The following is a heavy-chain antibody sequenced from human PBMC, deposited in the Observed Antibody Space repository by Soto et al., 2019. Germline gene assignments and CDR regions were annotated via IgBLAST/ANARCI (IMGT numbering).Heavy chain of an antibody. CDR3: ARQARGTTWSDFDY. CDR1: GGSISSRDYY. J-gene: IGHJ4*02. V-gene: IGHV4-39*01. D-gene: IGHD1-7*01. Sequence: QLQLQESGPGLVKPSETLSLTCTVSGGSISSRDYYWAWIRQPPGKRLEWIGTIYYSGTTFYDPSLKSRFFMSLDTSKNQFSLRLSSVNAADTAVYYCARQARGTTWSDFDYWGQGTLVTVSS. CDR2: IYYSGTT.